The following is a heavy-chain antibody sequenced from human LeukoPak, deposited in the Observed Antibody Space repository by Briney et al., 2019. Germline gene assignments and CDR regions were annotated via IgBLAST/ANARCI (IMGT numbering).Heavy chain of an antibody. CDR2: MNPNSGNT. D-gene: IGHD6-13*01. Sequence: ASVKVSCKASGYTFTGYYMHWVRQAPGQGLEWMGWMNPNSGNTGYAQKFQGRVTMTRNTSISTAYMELSSLRSEDTAVYYCARGQGDSSSWYDWFDPWGQGTLVTVSS. V-gene: IGHV1-8*02. CDR1: GYTFTGYY. CDR3: ARGQGDSSSWYDWFDP. J-gene: IGHJ5*02.